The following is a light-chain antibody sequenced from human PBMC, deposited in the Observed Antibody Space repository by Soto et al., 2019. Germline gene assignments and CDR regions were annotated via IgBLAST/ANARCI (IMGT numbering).Light chain of an antibody. J-gene: IGLJ1*01. V-gene: IGLV2-14*01. CDR1: SSDIGVYNY. CDR3: SSYTINSTLV. CDR2: DVS. Sequence: QSALTQPASVSGSLGQSITVSCTGTSSDIGVYNYVSWYQQHPGKAPKVMIYDVSNRPSGVSNRFSGSKSGNTASLTISGLQAEDEADYYCSSYTINSTLVFGTGTKVTVL.